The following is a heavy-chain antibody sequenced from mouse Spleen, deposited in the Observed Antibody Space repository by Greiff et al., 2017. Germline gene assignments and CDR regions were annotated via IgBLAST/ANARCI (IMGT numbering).Heavy chain of an antibody. CDR1: GFTFSDYY. D-gene: IGHD2-13*01. V-gene: IGHV5-16*01. CDR2: INYDGSST. Sequence: EVQRVESEGGLVQPGSSMKLSCTASGFTFSDYYMAWVRQVPEKGLEWVANINYDGSSTYYLDSLKSRFIISRDNAKNILYLQMSSLKSEDTATYYCASHYGDFSWFAYWGQGTLVTVSA. J-gene: IGHJ3*01. CDR3: ASHYGDFSWFAY.